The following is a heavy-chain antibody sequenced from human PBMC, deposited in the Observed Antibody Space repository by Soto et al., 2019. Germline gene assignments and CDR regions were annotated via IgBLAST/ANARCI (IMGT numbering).Heavy chain of an antibody. V-gene: IGHV3-21*01. CDR3: ARVEDAVTTARGEITY. J-gene: IGHJ4*02. Sequence: EVQLVESGGGRVKPGGSLRLSCEVSGFSFRSYSMNWVRQAPGKGLEWVSSISSNSGYMYYADSVKGRFTTSGDNAKNTRSLQVNRPRAADTAVYYCARVEDAVTTARGEITYWGQGTRVSVSS. D-gene: IGHD4-17*01. CDR2: ISSNSGYM. CDR1: GFSFRSYS.